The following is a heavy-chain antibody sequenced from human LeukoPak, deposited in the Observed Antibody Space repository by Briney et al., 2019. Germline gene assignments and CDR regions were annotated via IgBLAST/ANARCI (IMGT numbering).Heavy chain of an antibody. D-gene: IGHD3-3*01. CDR1: GCTVNTNY. CDR2: ISGSGGST. CDR3: AKVIWGGYPIPTPDY. Sequence: PGGSLRVSCAASGCTVNTNYMSWVRQAPGKGLEWVSAISGSGGSTYYADSVKGRFTFSRDNSKNTLYLQMNSLRAEDTAVYYCAKVIWGGYPIPTPDYWGQGTLVTVSS. J-gene: IGHJ4*02. V-gene: IGHV3-23*01.